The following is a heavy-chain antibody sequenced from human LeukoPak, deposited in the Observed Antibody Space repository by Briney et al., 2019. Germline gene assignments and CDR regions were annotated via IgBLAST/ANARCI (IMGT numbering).Heavy chain of an antibody. V-gene: IGHV3-74*01. J-gene: IGHJ4*02. CDR1: VFPLRVPW. Sequence: GGTLGLSVAASVFPLRVPWLPGAAKPPGRGLVWGALIKMIGWTKTLRDSMKGRFTISRDNAKNTLYLQMNSLRVDDTAVYFCARDDNYYDGIAYSSGFDYWGQGALVTVSS. D-gene: IGHD3-22*01. CDR2: IKMIGWTK. CDR3: ARDDNYYDGIAYSSGFDY.